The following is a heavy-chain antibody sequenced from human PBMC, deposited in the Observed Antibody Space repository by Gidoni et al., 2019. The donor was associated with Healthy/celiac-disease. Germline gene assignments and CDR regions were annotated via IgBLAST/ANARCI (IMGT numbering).Heavy chain of an antibody. V-gene: IGHV4-4*07. CDR2: IYTSGST. CDR3: ARSPFGAKYYYYGRDV. D-gene: IGHD3-3*01. CDR1: CGSLSSYY. Sequence: QVPLQESGPGLVKPSETLSLTCTVSCGSLSSYYWSWIRQPAGKGLEWIGRIYTSGSTNYNPSLKSRGTRSVDTSKNQFSLKLSSVTAADTAVYDCARSPFGAKYYYYGRDVWGQGTTVTVSS. J-gene: IGHJ6*02.